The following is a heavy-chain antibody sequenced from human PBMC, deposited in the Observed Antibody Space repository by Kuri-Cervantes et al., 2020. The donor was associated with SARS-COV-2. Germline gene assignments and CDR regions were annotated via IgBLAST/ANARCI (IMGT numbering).Heavy chain of an antibody. D-gene: IGHD1-26*01. CDR2: ISWDGGST. Sequence: GESLKISCAASGFTFDDYTMHWVRQALGKGLEWVSLISWDGGSTYYADSVKGRFTISRDNSKNTLYLQMNSLRAEDTAVYYCAKDKSGSYLTYYDYWGQGTLVTVSS. J-gene: IGHJ4*02. CDR3: AKDKSGSYLTYYDY. CDR1: GFTFDDYT. V-gene: IGHV3-43*01.